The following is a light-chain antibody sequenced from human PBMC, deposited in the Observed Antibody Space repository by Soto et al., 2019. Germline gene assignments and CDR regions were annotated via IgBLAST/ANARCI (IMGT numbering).Light chain of an antibody. V-gene: IGLV2-14*01. CDR2: EVT. CDR1: SSDVGPYNY. Sequence: QSALTQPASVSGSPGQSITISCTGTSSDVGPYNYVSWYQHHPGKAPKLLIYEVTKRPSGVSNRFSGSKFGNTASLTISGLQAEDEADYYCSSYTTSSTLVFGGGTKLTVL. CDR3: SSYTTSSTLV. J-gene: IGLJ3*02.